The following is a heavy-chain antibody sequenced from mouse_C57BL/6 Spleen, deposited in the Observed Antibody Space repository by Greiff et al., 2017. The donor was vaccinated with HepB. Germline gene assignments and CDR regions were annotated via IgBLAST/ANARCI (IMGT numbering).Heavy chain of an antibody. CDR3: ASDSEAWVAY. CDR1: GFTFSSYG. V-gene: IGHV5-6*01. J-gene: IGHJ3*01. Sequence: EVQLVESGGDLVKPGGSLKLSCAASGFTFSSYGMSWVRQTPDKRLEWVATISSGGSYTYYPDSVKGRFTISRDNAKNTLYLQMSSLKSEDTAMYYCASDSEAWVAYWGQGTLVTVSA. D-gene: IGHD2-12*01. CDR2: ISSGGSYT.